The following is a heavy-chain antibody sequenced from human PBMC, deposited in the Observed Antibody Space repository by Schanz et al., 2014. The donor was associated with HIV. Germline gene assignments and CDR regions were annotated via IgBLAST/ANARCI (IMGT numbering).Heavy chain of an antibody. Sequence: QVQLVESGGGVVQPGRSLRLSCAVSGFTFSNYAMHWVRQAPGKGLEWVAVISYDGNNKYYADSVKGRFTISRDNSKNTLYLKMNSLRAEDTAVYYCATAAVTDYSDNWGQGTLVTVSS. D-gene: IGHD4-17*01. CDR3: ATAAVTDYSDN. CDR1: GFTFSNYA. CDR2: ISYDGNNK. V-gene: IGHV3-30-3*01. J-gene: IGHJ4*02.